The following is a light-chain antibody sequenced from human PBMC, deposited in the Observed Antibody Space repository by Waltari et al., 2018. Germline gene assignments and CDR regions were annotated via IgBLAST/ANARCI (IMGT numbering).Light chain of an antibody. V-gene: IGKV1-39*01. CDR3: QQAYTTV. CDR1: QTINTY. CDR2: VTN. Sequence: DMQLTQSPSSLSASVGDRVTVTCRASQTINTYINWYQMKPGKAPKLLIYVTNRLRSGVPSRFSGHGSGTDFSLTISRLQPEDFATYYCQQAYTTVFGGGTRVDI. J-gene: IGKJ4*01.